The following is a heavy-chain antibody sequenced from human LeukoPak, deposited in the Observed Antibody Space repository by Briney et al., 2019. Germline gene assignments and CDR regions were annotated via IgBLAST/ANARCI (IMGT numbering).Heavy chain of an antibody. Sequence: SETLSLTCTVSGGSITSYYWSWIRQPPGKGLEWIGYIYYSGSTNYNPSLKSRVTISVYTSKNQFSLKLSSVTAADTAVYYCARSYRVAQCDYFDYWGQGTLVTVSS. CDR3: ARSYRVAQCDYFDY. J-gene: IGHJ4*02. CDR2: IYYSGST. V-gene: IGHV4-59*01. CDR1: GGSITSYY. D-gene: IGHD1-14*01.